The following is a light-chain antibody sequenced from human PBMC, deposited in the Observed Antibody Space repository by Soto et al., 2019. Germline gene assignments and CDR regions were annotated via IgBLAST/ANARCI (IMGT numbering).Light chain of an antibody. CDR1: SNDVGGYNY. V-gene: IGLV2-14*01. J-gene: IGLJ1*01. CDR2: DVS. CDR3: SSYKSSSTPYV. Sequence: QSALTQPASVSGSPGQSITISCTGTSNDVGGYNYVSWYQQHPGKAPKLMIYDVSNRPSGVSNRFSGSKSGNTASLTISGLQAEDEADYYCSSYKSSSTPYVFGTGTKVTVL.